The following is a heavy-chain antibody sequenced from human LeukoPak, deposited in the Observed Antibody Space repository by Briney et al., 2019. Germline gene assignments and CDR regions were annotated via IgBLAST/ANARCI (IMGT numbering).Heavy chain of an antibody. CDR2: ISGTDGST. V-gene: IGHV3-23*01. CDR3: ANTVVPAANTDY. D-gene: IGHD2-2*01. Sequence: GGSLRLSCAASGFTFSNSAMTWVRQAPGKGLEWVSLISGTDGSTYYADSVKGRFSISRDNSKNTLYLQMNSLRAEDTAVYYCANTVVPAANTDYWGQGTLVTVSS. CDR1: GFTFSNSA. J-gene: IGHJ4*02.